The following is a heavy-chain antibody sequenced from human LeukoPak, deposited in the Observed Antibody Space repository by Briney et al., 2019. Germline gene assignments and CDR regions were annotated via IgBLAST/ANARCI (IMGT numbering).Heavy chain of an antibody. Sequence: GGSLRPSCAVSEFTFSVYSMSWVRQAPGKGLEEVAGIKEDGSAKYYADSVKGRFTISRDNAKSSLYLQMSSLRADDTAVYYCARETWKPYDYWGQGTLVTVSS. CDR1: EFTFSVYS. D-gene: IGHD1-1*01. CDR2: IKEDGSAK. V-gene: IGHV3-7*01. CDR3: ARETWKPYDY. J-gene: IGHJ4*02.